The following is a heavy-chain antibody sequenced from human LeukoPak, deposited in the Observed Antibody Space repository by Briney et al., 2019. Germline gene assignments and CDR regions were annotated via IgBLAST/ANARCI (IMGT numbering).Heavy chain of an antibody. CDR3: AKWSPLLDSTSCLGGGCNAFDI. CDR2: ISGSDDGT. J-gene: IGHJ3*02. D-gene: IGHD2-2*01. V-gene: IGHV3-23*01. Sequence: GGSLRLSCAASGFTFSSYAMTWVRQAPGKGLEWVSAISGSDDGTYYGDSVKGRFTISRDNSKNTLYLQMKSLRAEDTAIYYCAKWSPLLDSTSCLGGGCNAFDIWGQGTMVTVSS. CDR1: GFTFSSYA.